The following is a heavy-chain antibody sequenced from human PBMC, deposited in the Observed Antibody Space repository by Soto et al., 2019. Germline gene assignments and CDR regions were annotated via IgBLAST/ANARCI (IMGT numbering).Heavy chain of an antibody. CDR2: IIPIFGTA. V-gene: IGHV1-69*13. D-gene: IGHD5-18*01. CDR3: ARAGIQLSYFDY. J-gene: IGHJ4*02. Sequence: SVKVSCKASGGTFSSYAISWVRQAPGQGLEWMGGIIPIFGTANYAQKSQGMVTITANDSTSTASTELGSLKSEDTSVYYCARAGIQLSYFDYWGQGTLVTVSS. CDR1: GGTFSSYA.